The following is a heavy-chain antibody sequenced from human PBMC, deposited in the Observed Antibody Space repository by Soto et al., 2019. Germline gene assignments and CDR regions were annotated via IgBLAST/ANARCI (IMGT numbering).Heavy chain of an antibody. V-gene: IGHV3-23*01. J-gene: IGHJ4*02. CDR2: VSANGQGI. CDR3: AKDRHYPRDYFHY. CDR1: VFTFNSSA. Sequence: GWSLGLCCASSVFTFNSSAISWVRQAPGKGLEWVSAVSANGQGIYYAGSVRGRFTISRDNSKNTVFLHMDSLSAEDTAVYYCAKDRHYPRDYFHYWGQGTLVTVSS. D-gene: IGHD3-10*01.